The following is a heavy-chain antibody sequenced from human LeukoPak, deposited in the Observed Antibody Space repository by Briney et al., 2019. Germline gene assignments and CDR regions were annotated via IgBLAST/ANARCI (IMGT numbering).Heavy chain of an antibody. Sequence: SETLSLTCTVSGGSISSYYWSWIRQPPGKGLEWIGYIYYSGSTNYNPSLKSRVTISVDTSKNQFSLKLSSVTAADTAVYYCARTAFEEYSSSSYSSGWEFDYWGQGTLVTVSS. CDR1: GGSISSYY. CDR2: IYYSGST. V-gene: IGHV4-59*01. CDR3: ARTAFEEYSSSSYSSGWEFDY. D-gene: IGHD6-6*01. J-gene: IGHJ4*02.